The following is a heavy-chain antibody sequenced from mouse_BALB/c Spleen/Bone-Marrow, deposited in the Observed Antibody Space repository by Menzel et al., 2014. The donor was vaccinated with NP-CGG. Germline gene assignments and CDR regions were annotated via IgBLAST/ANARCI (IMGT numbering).Heavy chain of an antibody. J-gene: IGHJ2*01. CDR2: IRNKANGYTI. CDR1: GFTFTDYY. CDR3: ARDVYDGEGRRYVY. D-gene: IGHD2-12*01. Sequence: EVQRVESGGGLVQPGGSLSLSCATSGFTFTDYYMNWVRQPPGKALEWLGFIRNKANGYTIEYSASVKGRFTITRDNSQSILYLHMNTLRADDSATFYCARDVYDGEGRRYVYWGQGTTLTVSS. V-gene: IGHV7-3*02.